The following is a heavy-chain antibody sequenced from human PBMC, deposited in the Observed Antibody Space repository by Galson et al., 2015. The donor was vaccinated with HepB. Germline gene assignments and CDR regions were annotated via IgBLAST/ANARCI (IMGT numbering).Heavy chain of an antibody. Sequence: SLRLSCAASGFTFSSYSMNWVRQAPGKGLEWVSAISGSGGSTYYADSVKGRFTISRDNSKNTLYLQMNSLRAEDTAVYYCAKAFYGGNLEYFQHWGQGTLVTVSS. CDR2: ISGSGGST. J-gene: IGHJ1*01. V-gene: IGHV3-23*01. D-gene: IGHD4-23*01. CDR3: AKAFYGGNLEYFQH. CDR1: GFTFSSYS.